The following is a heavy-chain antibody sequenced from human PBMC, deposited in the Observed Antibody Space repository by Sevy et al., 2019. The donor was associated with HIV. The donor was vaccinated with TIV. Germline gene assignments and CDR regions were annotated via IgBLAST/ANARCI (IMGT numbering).Heavy chain of an antibody. V-gene: IGHV4-31*11. J-gene: IGHJ5*02. CDR3: AREAGYCSNGVCYTGWFDP. D-gene: IGHD2-8*01. Sequence: SETLSLTCAVSGGSVSSDNYYWTWIRQHPGKGLEWIGYIYHLGSTSSNPSLKSRVTISVGTSKNQFSLKLRSVTAADTAVYFCAREAGYCSNGVCYTGWFDPWGQGTLVTVSS. CDR2: IYHLGST. CDR1: GGSVSSDNYY.